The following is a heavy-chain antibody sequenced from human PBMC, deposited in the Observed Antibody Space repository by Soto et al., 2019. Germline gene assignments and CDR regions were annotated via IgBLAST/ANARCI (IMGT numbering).Heavy chain of an antibody. CDR3: ARDRRHSGYVTIFHF. Sequence: QVQLVQSGAGVKKPGSSVKVSCKASGGTFSSYAISWVRQAPGQGLEWMGGSIPIVGTANYAQKFQGRVTITADDPTSTAYMELGSLRSEDTAVYYCARDRRHSGYVTIFHFWGQRTLVTVSS. V-gene: IGHV1-69*12. CDR2: SIPIVGTA. CDR1: GGTFSSYA. J-gene: IGHJ4*02. D-gene: IGHD5-12*01.